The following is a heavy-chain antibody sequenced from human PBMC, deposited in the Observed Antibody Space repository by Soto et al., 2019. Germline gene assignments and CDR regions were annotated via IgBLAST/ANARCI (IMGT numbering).Heavy chain of an antibody. J-gene: IGHJ6*02. Sequence: SETLSLTCAVYGGSFSGYYWSWIRQPPGKGLEWIGEINHSGSTNYNPSLKSRVTISVDTSKNQFSLKLSSVTAADTAVYYCARGLGSGSSKAYYYYGMDVWGQGTTVTVSS. CDR2: INHSGST. CDR1: GGSFSGYY. V-gene: IGHV4-34*01. CDR3: ARGLGSGSSKAYYYYGMDV. D-gene: IGHD3-10*01.